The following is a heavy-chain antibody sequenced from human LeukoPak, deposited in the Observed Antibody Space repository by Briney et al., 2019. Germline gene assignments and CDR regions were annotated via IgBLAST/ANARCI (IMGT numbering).Heavy chain of an antibody. J-gene: IGHJ3*02. CDR1: GFTFSSYG. CDR2: IWYDGSNK. CDR3: ARDTTPGGAFDI. V-gene: IGHV3-33*01. Sequence: HPGRSLRLSCAASGFTFSSYGMYWVRQAPGKGLEWVAVIWYDGSNKYYADSVKGRFTISRDNSKNTLYLQMNSLRAEDTAVYYCARDTTPGGAFDIWGQGTMVTVSS. D-gene: IGHD1-1*01.